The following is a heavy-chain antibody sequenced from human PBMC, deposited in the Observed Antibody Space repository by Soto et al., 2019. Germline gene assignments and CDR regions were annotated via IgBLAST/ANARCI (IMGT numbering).Heavy chain of an antibody. CDR2: IYYSGST. CDR3: ARVGGFGATTIDY. V-gene: IGHV4-30-4*08. Sequence: SSETLSLTCAVYGGSFSDYSWTWIRQPPGKGLEWIGYIYYSGSTYYNPSLKSRVTISVDTSKNQFSLKLSSVIAADTAVYYCARVGGFGATTIDYWGQGTLVTVSS. J-gene: IGHJ4*02. CDR1: GGSFSDYS. D-gene: IGHD3-10*01.